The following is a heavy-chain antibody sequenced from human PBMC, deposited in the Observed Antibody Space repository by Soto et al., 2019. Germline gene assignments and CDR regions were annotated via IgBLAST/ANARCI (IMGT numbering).Heavy chain of an antibody. CDR2: MSSSSII. V-gene: IGHV3-48*01. CDR1: GFTFSTYS. Sequence: EVQLVESGGGLIQPGGSLRLSCAASGFTFSTYSMNWVRQAPGKGLEWVSYMSSSSIIYYADSVKGRFTISRDNAKNSLYLQMNSLRAEDTAVYYCAREGGNYFDYWGQGTLVTVSS. CDR3: AREGGNYFDY. J-gene: IGHJ4*02. D-gene: IGHD1-26*01.